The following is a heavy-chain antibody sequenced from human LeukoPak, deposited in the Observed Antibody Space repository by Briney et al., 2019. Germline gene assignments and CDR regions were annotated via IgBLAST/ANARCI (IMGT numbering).Heavy chain of an antibody. J-gene: IGHJ6*02. V-gene: IGHV4-61*01. D-gene: IGHD1-14*01. Sequence: SETLSLTCTVSGGSVSGGSYYWSWIRQPPGKGLEWIGYIFYSGSTNYNPSLKSRVTISVDTSKNQFSLKLSSVTAADTAVYYCASESYNRMDVWGQGTTVTVSS. CDR1: GGSVSGGSYY. CDR2: IFYSGST. CDR3: ASESYNRMDV.